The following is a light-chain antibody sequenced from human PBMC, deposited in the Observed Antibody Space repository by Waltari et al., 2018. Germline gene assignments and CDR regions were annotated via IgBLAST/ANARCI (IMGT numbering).Light chain of an antibody. V-gene: IGKV3-15*01. CDR3: QQYNIRPPDT. CDR2: GAS. J-gene: IGKJ2*01. CDR1: QSVKSN. Sequence: EIVMTQSPATLSVSPGERATLSCRASQSVKSNLAGYQQKPGQAPRLLIYGASTSVTGIPARFGGSGSGTEFTLTISSLQSEDSAVYFCQQYNIRPPDTFGQGTKLEIK.